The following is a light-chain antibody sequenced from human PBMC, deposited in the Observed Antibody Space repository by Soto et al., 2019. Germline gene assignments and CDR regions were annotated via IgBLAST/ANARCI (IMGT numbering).Light chain of an antibody. V-gene: IGKV1-5*03. J-gene: IGKJ1*01. CDR3: QQYNSYSWT. CDR1: QSLNNW. CDR2: KAY. Sequence: DIQMTQSPSTLSASVGDRVTITCRASQSLNNWLAWYQQKPGKAPKLLIYKAYSLESGVPSRFSGSESGTEFTLTISSLQPDDFATYYCQQYNSYSWTFGQGTKVDIK.